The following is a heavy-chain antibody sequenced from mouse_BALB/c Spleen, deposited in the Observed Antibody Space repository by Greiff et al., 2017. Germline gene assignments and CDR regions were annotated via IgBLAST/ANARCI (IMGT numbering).Heavy chain of an antibody. J-gene: IGHJ3*01. D-gene: IGHD1-1*01. CDR3: AREDGSSPAWFAY. CDR2: ISDGGSYT. V-gene: IGHV5-4*02. CDR1: GFTFSDYY. Sequence: EVKLVESGGGLVKPGGSLKLSCAASGFTFSDYYMYWVRQTPEKRLEWVATISDGGSYTYYPDSVKGRFTISRDNAKNNLYLQMSSLKSEDTAMYYCAREDGSSPAWFAYWGQGTLVTVSA.